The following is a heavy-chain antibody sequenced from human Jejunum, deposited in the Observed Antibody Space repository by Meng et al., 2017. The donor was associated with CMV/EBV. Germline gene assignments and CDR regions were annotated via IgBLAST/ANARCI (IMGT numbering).Heavy chain of an antibody. D-gene: IGHD4-23*01. J-gene: IGHJ3*02. V-gene: IGHV5-51*01. CDR2: IFPGDSDT. CDR1: GYSLTKYW. Sequence: GSGYSLTKYWINWVRQMPGKGLEWMGIIFPGDSDTRYSPSFQGQVTISVDTSKNQFSLKLTSVSAADTAVYYCARVSGGNLSPFDIWGQGTMVTVSS. CDR3: ARVSGGNLSPFDI.